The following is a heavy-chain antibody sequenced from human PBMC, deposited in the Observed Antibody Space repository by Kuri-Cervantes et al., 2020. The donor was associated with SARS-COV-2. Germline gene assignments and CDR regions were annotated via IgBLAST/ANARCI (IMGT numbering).Heavy chain of an antibody. D-gene: IGHD3-3*01. Sequence: GSLRLSCAGYGGSFSGCYWTWIRQPPGKGLEWIGEINHSGSTNYNPSLKSRVTISVDTSKNQISLKLSSVTAADTAVYYCARRLWSGYSFRYYHYMDVWGKGTTVTVSS. CDR2: INHSGST. V-gene: IGHV4-34*01. CDR1: GGSFSGCY. CDR3: ARRLWSGYSFRYYHYMDV. J-gene: IGHJ6*03.